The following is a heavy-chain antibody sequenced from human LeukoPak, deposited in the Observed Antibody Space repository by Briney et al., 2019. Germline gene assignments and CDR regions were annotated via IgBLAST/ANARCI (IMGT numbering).Heavy chain of an antibody. CDR2: IYSGGST. J-gene: IGHJ4*02. V-gene: IGHV3-66*02. CDR3: ARDHPNGARLIE. D-gene: IGHD1-26*01. CDR1: GFTVSNNY. Sequence: GGSLRLSCAASGFTVSNNYLNWVRQAPGKGLEWVSVIYSGGSTNYADSVKGRFTISRDNPKNTVYLQMSNPRGEDTAVYYCARDHPNGARLIEWGQGTLVTVSS.